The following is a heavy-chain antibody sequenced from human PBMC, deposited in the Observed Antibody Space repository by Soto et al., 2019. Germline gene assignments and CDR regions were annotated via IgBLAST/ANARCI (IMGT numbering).Heavy chain of an antibody. Sequence: PGVSLRLSCAASGFTFSSYAMSWVRQAPRKGLEWVSAISGSGGSTYYADSVKGRFTISRDNSKNTLYLQMNSLRAEDTAVFFCAQNTAYDILNGHLDYWGQGTLVTVSS. CDR1: GFTFSSYA. J-gene: IGHJ4*02. V-gene: IGHV3-23*01. D-gene: IGHD3-9*01. CDR2: ISGSGGST. CDR3: AQNTAYDILNGHLDY.